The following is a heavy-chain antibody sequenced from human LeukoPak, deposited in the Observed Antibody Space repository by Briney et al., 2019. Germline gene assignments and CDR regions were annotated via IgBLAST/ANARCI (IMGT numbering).Heavy chain of an antibody. D-gene: IGHD6-19*01. CDR2: IYYSGST. J-gene: IGHJ4*02. CDR1: GGSISSYY. V-gene: IGHV4-59*01. Sequence: SETLSLTCTVSGGSISSYYWSWIRQPPGKGLEWIGYIYYSGSTNYNPSLKSRVTISVDTSKNQFSLKLSSVTAADTVVYYCARIHGGGWYYFDYWGQGTLVTVSS. CDR3: ARIHGGGWYYFDY.